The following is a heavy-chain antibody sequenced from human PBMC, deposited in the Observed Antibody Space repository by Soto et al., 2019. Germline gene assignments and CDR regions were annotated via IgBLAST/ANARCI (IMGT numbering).Heavy chain of an antibody. CDR1: GDNASSYSAA. Sequence: QRLSLTCAISGDNASSYSAAWNWIRQSPSGGLEWLGRTYYRSRFFSDHAESVKSRIIINPDTSKNQFSLQLKSVTPEDTAVYYSARDRYSSSGLFDSSGQRSSVTGSS. V-gene: IGHV6-1*01. D-gene: IGHD6-6*01. CDR3: ARDRYSSSGLFDS. J-gene: IGHJ5*01. CDR2: TYYRSRFFS.